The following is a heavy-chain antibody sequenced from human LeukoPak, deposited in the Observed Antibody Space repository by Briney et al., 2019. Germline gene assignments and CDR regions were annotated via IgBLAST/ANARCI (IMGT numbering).Heavy chain of an antibody. CDR2: ITPILGIA. D-gene: IGHD1-1*01. Sequence: SVKVSCKASGGTFSSYAISWVRQAPGQGLEWMGRITPILGIANYAQKFQGRVTITADKSTSTAYMELSSLRSEDTAVYYCARDRYGSPFDYWGQGTLVTVSS. CDR3: ARDRYGSPFDY. J-gene: IGHJ4*02. CDR1: GGTFSSYA. V-gene: IGHV1-69*04.